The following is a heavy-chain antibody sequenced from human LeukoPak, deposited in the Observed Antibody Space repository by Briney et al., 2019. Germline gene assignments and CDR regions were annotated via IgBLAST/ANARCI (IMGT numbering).Heavy chain of an antibody. CDR2: ISISGTTI. J-gene: IGHJ4*02. CDR1: GFTFSSFE. CDR3: ARDLFSGRGAIDC. Sequence: GGSLRLSCGASGFTFSSFEINWVRQAPGKGLEGGSYISISGTTIYYADSVRGRFTFSRDNAKDSLYLQMNSLRAEDTAVYYCARDLFSGRGAIDCWGQGTLVTVSS. V-gene: IGHV3-48*03. D-gene: IGHD2-15*01.